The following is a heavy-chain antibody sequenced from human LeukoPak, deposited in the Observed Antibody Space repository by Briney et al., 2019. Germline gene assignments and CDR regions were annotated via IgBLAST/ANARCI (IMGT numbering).Heavy chain of an antibody. J-gene: IGHJ4*02. CDR2: IIPIFGTA. Sequence: SVKVSCKASGGTFSSYAISWVRQAPGQGLEWMGGIIPIFGTANYAQKFQGRVTITTDESTSTAYMELSSLRSEDTAVYYCATNPCCSGGSCDGSFDYWGQGTLVTVSS. CDR3: ATNPCCSGGSCDGSFDY. CDR1: GGTFSSYA. V-gene: IGHV1-69*05. D-gene: IGHD2-15*01.